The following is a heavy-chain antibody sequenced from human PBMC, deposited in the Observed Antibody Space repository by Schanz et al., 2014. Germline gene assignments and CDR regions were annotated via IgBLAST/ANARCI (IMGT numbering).Heavy chain of an antibody. J-gene: IGHJ5*02. CDR2: INPSSGGT. CDR1: GYSFTGYY. Sequence: QVQLVQSGVEVKKPGASVKVSCKASGYSFTGYYMNWVRQAPGQGLEWMGWINPSSGGTNYAQKLTGRVTMTRDTSISTAYMELNRLRSDDTAVYYCAREGTVIRGLSGWFDPWGQGTLVTVSS. D-gene: IGHD3-10*01. CDR3: AREGTVIRGLSGWFDP. V-gene: IGHV1-2*02.